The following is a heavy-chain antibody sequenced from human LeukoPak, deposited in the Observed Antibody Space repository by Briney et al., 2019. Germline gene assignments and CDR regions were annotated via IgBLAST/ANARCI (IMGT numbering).Heavy chain of an antibody. Sequence: ASVTVSCKASGYTFTSYGISWVRQAPGQGLEWMGWISAYNGNTNYAQKLQGRVTITTDTSTSTAYMELRSLRSDDTAVYYCARGFQTTDYGDDGGNAFDIWGQGTMVTVSS. CDR2: ISAYNGNT. V-gene: IGHV1-18*01. D-gene: IGHD4-17*01. J-gene: IGHJ3*02. CDR3: ARGFQTTDYGDDGGNAFDI. CDR1: GYTFTSYG.